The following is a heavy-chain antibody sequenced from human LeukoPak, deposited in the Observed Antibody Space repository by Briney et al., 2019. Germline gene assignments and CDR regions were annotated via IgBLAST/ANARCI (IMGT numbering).Heavy chain of an antibody. D-gene: IGHD6-19*01. CDR1: GGSIINHY. CDR3: ARDVRYASGWSTPES. CDR2: IYSSGSA. V-gene: IGHV4-4*07. J-gene: IGHJ5*02. Sequence: PETLSLTCTVSGGSIINHYWSWVRQPAGKGLEWIGRIYSSGSANYSPSLKSRVSMSIDTSNNHFSLNLTSVTAADTALYFCARDVRYASGWSTPESWGKGTLVTVSA.